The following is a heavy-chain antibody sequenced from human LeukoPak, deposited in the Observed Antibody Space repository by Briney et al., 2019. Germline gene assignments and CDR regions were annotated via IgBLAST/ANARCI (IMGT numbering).Heavy chain of an antibody. Sequence: GGSLRLSCAASGFTFSDYSMNWVRQAPGQGLEWVSYISGVTSYVFYADSVKGRFTISRDNAKNSLYLQLNSLRAEDTAVYYCARGSESYFQPHFDYWGQGTLVTVSS. CDR3: ARGSESYFQPHFDY. D-gene: IGHD1-26*01. V-gene: IGHV3-21*01. J-gene: IGHJ4*02. CDR1: GFTFSDYS. CDR2: ISGVTSYV.